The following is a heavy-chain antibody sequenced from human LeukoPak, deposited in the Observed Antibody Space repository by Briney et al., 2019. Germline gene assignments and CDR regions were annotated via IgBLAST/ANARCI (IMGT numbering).Heavy chain of an antibody. Sequence: LSLTCAVYGGSFSGYYWSWVRQAPGKGLEWVSAISGSGGSTYYADSVKGRFTISRDNSKNTLYLQMNSLRAEDTAVYYCAKYGEGYWGQGTLVTVSS. CDR2: ISGSGGST. V-gene: IGHV3-23*01. J-gene: IGHJ4*02. CDR1: GGSFSGYY. CDR3: AKYGEGY. D-gene: IGHD4-17*01.